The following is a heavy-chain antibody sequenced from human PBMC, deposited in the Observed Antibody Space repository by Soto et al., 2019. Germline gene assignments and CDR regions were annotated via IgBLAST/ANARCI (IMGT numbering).Heavy chain of an antibody. CDR2: IIPIFGTA. Sequence: SVHVSCKXSGGTFSSYAISWVRQAPGQGLEWMGGIIPIFGTANYAQKFQGRVTITADESTSTAYMELSSLRSEDTAVYYCAGELTDIVVVPAAIPWFDPWGQGTLVTVSS. J-gene: IGHJ5*02. V-gene: IGHV1-69*13. D-gene: IGHD2-2*01. CDR1: GGTFSSYA. CDR3: AGELTDIVVVPAAIPWFDP.